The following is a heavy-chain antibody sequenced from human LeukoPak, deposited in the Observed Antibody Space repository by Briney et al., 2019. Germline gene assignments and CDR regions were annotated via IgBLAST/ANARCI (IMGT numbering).Heavy chain of an antibody. CDR1: GGSISSYY. CDR3: ARDGTYYHGSGSYPNYYYYGMDV. Sequence: SETLSLTCTVSGGSISSYYWSWIRQPPGKGLEWIGYIYYSGSTNYNPSLKSRVTISVDTSKNQFSLKLSSVTAADTAVYYCARDGTYYHGSGSYPNYYYYGMDVWGKGTTVTVSS. V-gene: IGHV4-59*01. J-gene: IGHJ6*04. CDR2: IYYSGST. D-gene: IGHD3-10*01.